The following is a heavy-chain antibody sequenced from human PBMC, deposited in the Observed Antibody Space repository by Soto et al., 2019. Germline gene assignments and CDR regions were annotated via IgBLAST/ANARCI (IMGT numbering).Heavy chain of an antibody. V-gene: IGHV1-58*01. D-gene: IGHD1-26*01. Sequence: SVKVSCKASVFTFTSSAVQCVRPARGQRLEWIGWIVVGSGNTNYAQKFQERVTITRDMSTSTAYMELSSLRSEDTAVYHCAAFSGSYTDDAFDIWGQGTRVNVS. J-gene: IGHJ3*02. CDR2: IVVGSGNT. CDR1: VFTFTSSA. CDR3: AAFSGSYTDDAFDI.